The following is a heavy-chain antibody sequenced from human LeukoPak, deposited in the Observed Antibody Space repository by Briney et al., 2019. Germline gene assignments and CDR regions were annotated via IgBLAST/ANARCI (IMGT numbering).Heavy chain of an antibody. CDR2: ISGSGGST. V-gene: IGHV3-23*01. D-gene: IGHD3-22*01. J-gene: IGHJ4*02. Sequence: GGSLRLSRAASGFTFSSYAMSWVRQAPGKGLEWVSAISGSGGSTYYADSVKGRFTISRDNSKNTLYLQMNSLRAEDTAVYYCAKDPVYDSSGYDDYWGQGTLVTVSS. CDR3: AKDPVYDSSGYDDY. CDR1: GFTFSSYA.